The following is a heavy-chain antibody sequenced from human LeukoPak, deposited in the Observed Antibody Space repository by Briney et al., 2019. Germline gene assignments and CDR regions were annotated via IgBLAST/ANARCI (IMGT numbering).Heavy chain of an antibody. CDR2: ISNDGSHK. CDR3: AKGGVPTAMVDY. Sequence: QSGGSLRLSCVASGFTFSTYGMHWVRQAPGKGLEWLAVISNDGSHKYYADSVKGRFTISRDNSNNTLSMQMNSLRIEDTAVYYCAKGGVPTAMVDYWGQGILVTVSS. CDR1: GFTFSTYG. V-gene: IGHV3-30*18. D-gene: IGHD2-2*01. J-gene: IGHJ4*02.